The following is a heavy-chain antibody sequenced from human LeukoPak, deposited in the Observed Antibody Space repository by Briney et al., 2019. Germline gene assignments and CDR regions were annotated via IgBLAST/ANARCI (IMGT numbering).Heavy chain of an antibody. V-gene: IGHV3-21*01. CDR2: ISSSSSYI. CDR3: ARDLLGYCSSTSCSFDAFDI. Sequence: GGSLRLSCAASGFTFSSYSMNWVRQAPGKGLEWVSSISSSSSYIYYADSVKGRFTISRDNAKNSLYLQMNSLRAEDTAVYYCARDLLGYCSSTSCSFDAFDIWGQGTMVTVSS. J-gene: IGHJ3*02. D-gene: IGHD2-2*01. CDR1: GFTFSSYS.